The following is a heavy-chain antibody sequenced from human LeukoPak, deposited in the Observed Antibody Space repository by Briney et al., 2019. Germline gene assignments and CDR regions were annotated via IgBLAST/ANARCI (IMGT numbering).Heavy chain of an antibody. CDR3: VREGPETYYFDF. CDR1: GYTFTSYD. J-gene: IGHJ4*02. CDR2: MNPNSGNT. V-gene: IGHV1-8*01. Sequence: ASVKVSCKASGYTFTSYDINWVRQATGQGLEWMGWMNPNSGNTGYAQKFQGRVTMTRNTSISTAYMELSSLRSEDTAVYYCVREGPETYYFDFWGQGTLVTVSS. D-gene: IGHD5-24*01.